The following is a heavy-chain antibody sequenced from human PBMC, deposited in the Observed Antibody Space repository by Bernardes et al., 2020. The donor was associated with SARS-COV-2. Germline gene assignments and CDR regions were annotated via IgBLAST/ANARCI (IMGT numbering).Heavy chain of an antibody. CDR3: ARDLGSVSTAALGFADRYYGMDV. Sequence: GGSLRLSCAAPGFTFSGQSMTWVRQAPGKGLEWVSSISSTSSYVHYADSVKGRFIISRDDAKNSLYLQMNSLKAEDTAVYYCARDLGSVSTAALGFADRYYGMDVWGQGTTVTVSS. V-gene: IGHV3-21*01. CDR2: ISSTSSYV. D-gene: IGHD2-2*01. J-gene: IGHJ6*02. CDR1: GFTFSGQS.